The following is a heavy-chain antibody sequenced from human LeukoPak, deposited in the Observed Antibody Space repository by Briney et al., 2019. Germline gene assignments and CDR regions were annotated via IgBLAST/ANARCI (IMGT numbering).Heavy chain of an antibody. CDR3: ARDWAASDY. D-gene: IGHD5-18*01. Sequence: PGGSLRLSCAASGFTFSSYAMHWVRQAPGKGLEWVAVISYDGSNKYYADSVKGRFTISRDNSKNTLYLQMNSLRAEDTAVYYCARDWAASDYWGQGTLVTVSS. CDR1: GFTFSSYA. CDR2: ISYDGSNK. V-gene: IGHV3-30-3*01. J-gene: IGHJ4*02.